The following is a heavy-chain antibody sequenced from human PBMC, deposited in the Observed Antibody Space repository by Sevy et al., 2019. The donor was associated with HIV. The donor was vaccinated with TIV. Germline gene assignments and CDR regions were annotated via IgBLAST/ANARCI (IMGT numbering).Heavy chain of an antibody. CDR2: IYYSGST. V-gene: IGHV4-31*03. J-gene: IGHJ6*03. Sequence: SETLSLTCTVSGGSISSGGYYWSWIRQHPGKGLEWIGYIYYSGSTYYNPSLKSRVTISVDTSKNQFSVKLSSVTAADTAVYYCARGGDGYNSYYYMDVWGKGTTVTVSS. CDR3: ARGGDGYNSYYYMDV. CDR1: GGSISSGGYY. D-gene: IGHD5-12*01.